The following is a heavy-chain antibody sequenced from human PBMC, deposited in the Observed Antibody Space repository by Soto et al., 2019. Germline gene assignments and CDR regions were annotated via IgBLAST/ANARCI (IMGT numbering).Heavy chain of an antibody. CDR1: GGSISSGGYY. CDR2: IYYSGST. D-gene: IGHD6-6*01. Sequence: QVQLQESGPGLVKPPQTLSLTCTVSGGSISSGGYYWSWIRQHPGKGLEWIGYIYYSGSTYYNPSLKSRVTISVDTSKNQFSLKLSSVTAADTAVYYCARVEAARSGDAFDIWGQGTMVTVSS. V-gene: IGHV4-31*03. J-gene: IGHJ3*02. CDR3: ARVEAARSGDAFDI.